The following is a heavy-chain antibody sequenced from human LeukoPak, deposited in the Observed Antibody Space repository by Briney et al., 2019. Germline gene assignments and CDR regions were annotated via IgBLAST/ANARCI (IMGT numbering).Heavy chain of an antibody. V-gene: IGHV3-23*01. Sequence: GSLRLSCAASGFTFSSYAMSWVRQAPGKGLEWVSAISGSGGSTYYADSVKGRFTISRDNSKNTLYLQMNSLRAEDTAVYYCAKDRSSSSWYSPDAFDIWGQGTMVTVSS. CDR3: AKDRSSSSWYSPDAFDI. CDR2: ISGSGGST. D-gene: IGHD6-13*01. CDR1: GFTFSSYA. J-gene: IGHJ3*02.